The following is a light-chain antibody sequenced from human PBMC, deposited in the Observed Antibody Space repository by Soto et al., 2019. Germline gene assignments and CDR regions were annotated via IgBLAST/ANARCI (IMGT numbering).Light chain of an antibody. CDR1: TGAVTSGYY. CDR2: STT. CDR3: LLFYGDGVV. J-gene: IGLJ2*01. Sequence: QAVVTQEPSLTVSPGGTVTLTCASSTGAVTSGYYPNWFQQKPGQPPRALIYSTTYRDSWTPARCSGSLLGGKAALTLSGVQPEDEADYYCLLFYGDGVVFGGGTTLTVL. V-gene: IGLV7-43*01.